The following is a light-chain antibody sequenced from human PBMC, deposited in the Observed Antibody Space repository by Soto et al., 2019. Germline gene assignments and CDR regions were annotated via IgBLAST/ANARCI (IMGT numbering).Light chain of an antibody. V-gene: IGKV3-15*01. Sequence: IRMMPSPATLSVSPGERATLSCRAGQNIHTNLAWYQQKPGQAPRLLFYGASTGATGLPARFSGSGSGTEFTLTINSLQAEDVAAYYCQKYNSAPLTFGGGTKVDIK. CDR3: QKYNSAPLT. CDR2: GAS. CDR1: QNIHTN. J-gene: IGKJ4*01.